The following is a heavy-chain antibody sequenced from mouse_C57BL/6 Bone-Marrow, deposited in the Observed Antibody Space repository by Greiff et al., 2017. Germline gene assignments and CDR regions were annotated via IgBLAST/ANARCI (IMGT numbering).Heavy chain of an antibody. Sequence: VQLVESGAELVKPGASVKLSCKASGYTFTSYWMHWVKQRPGQGLEWIGMIHPNSGSTNYNEKFKSKATLTVDKSSSTAYMQLSSLTSEDSAVYYCARVHYYGSPFYYAMDYWGQGASGTVSS. CDR3: ARVHYYGSPFYYAMDY. CDR2: IHPNSGST. D-gene: IGHD1-1*01. V-gene: IGHV1-64*01. J-gene: IGHJ4*01. CDR1: GYTFTSYW.